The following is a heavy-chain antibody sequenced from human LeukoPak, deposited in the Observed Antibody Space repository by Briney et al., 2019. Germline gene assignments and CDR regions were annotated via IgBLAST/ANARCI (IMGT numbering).Heavy chain of an antibody. CDR1: GYTFTSYG. CDR3: ARPSPNPGGEAFDI. Sequence: ASVKVSCKASGYTFTSYGISWVRQAPGQGLEWMGWISANKGNTDYAQRFQGRVTMPTDTSTSTAYMELRSLRSDDTAVYYCARPSPNPGGEAFDIWGQGTMVTVSS. CDR2: ISANKGNT. J-gene: IGHJ3*02. V-gene: IGHV1-18*01. D-gene: IGHD2-8*02.